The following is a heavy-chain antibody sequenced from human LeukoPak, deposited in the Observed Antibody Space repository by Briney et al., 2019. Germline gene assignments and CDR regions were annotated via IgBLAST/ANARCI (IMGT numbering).Heavy chain of an antibody. J-gene: IGHJ4*02. D-gene: IGHD3-9*01. CDR2: ISGSGGNT. CDR1: GFTFNNYA. V-gene: IGHV3-23*01. CDR3: AKGSHVLTGYSHFDY. Sequence: GGSLRLSCAASGFTFNNYAMSWVRQAPGKGLEWVSIISGSGGNTYYADSVTGRLTISRDNSRDTLYLQMNSLRAEDTAVYFCAKGSHVLTGYSHFDYWGQGTLVTVSS.